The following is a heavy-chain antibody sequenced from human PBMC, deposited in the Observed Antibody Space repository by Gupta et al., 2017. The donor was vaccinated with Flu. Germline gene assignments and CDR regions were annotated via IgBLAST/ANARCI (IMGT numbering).Heavy chain of an antibody. CDR3: ARRGTYFFDC. Sequence: YFWSWIRQEPGKGLEWIGYVHSSGTAYYNPSLRSRLMMSIDTSKNEFSLEVTSVTAADTASYYCARRGTYFFDCWGQGALVTVSS. J-gene: IGHJ4*02. CDR1: YF. CDR2: VHSSGTA. V-gene: IGHV4-31*02.